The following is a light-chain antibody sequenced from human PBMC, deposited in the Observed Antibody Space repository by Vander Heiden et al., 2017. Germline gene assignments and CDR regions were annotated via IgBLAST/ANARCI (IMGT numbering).Light chain of an antibody. V-gene: IGKV4-1*01. CDR1: QSVLYSSNNKNY. CDR3: QQYYSTPT. Sequence: DIVMTQSPDSLAVSLGERATINCKSSQSVLYSSNNKNYLAWYQQKPGQPPKLLIYWASTRESGVPDRFSGSGSETDFTLTISSLQAEDVAVYYCQQYYSTPTFDQGTRLEIK. J-gene: IGKJ5*01. CDR2: WAS.